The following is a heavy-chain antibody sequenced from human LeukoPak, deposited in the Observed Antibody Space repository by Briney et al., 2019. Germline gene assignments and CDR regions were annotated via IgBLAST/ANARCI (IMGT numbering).Heavy chain of an antibody. CDR2: INPNSGDT. Sequence: ASVNVSCKASGYTFTGYYMHWVRQAPGQGLEWMGGINPNSGDTKYSQKLKGRVTMTRDTSNRTAYMELTRLRSDDTAVYYCATQRGSYLWGTDFDYWGQGTLVTVSS. CDR3: ATQRGSYLWGTDFDY. J-gene: IGHJ4*02. V-gene: IGHV1-2*02. D-gene: IGHD3-16*01. CDR1: GYTFTGYY.